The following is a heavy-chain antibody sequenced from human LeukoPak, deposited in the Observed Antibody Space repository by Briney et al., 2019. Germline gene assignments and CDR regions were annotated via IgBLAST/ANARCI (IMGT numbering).Heavy chain of an antibody. V-gene: IGHV3-48*02. D-gene: IGHD2-2*01. CDR3: ARDILVLPSAKYGGSYYYGMDV. J-gene: IGHJ6*02. CDR1: GFTFSSYA. CDR2: ISSSASTK. Sequence: SGGSLRLSCAASGFTFSSYAMSWVRQAPGKGLEWVSSISSSASTKYYADSVKGRFTISRDNAENSLYLQLNSLRDEDTAVYYCARDILVLPSAKYGGSYYYGMDVWGQGTTVTVSS.